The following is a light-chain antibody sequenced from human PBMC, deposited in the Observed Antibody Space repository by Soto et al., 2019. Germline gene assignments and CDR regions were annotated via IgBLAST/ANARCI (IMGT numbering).Light chain of an antibody. Sequence: VLKQSPGTLSLSPGDRATLSCRASQSVTSNLAWYQQKPGQAPRLLIYGASTRATGIPARFSGSGSGTEFTLTISSLQSEDFAVYFCQQYNNWPPITFGQVTLLEIK. CDR1: QSVTSN. CDR2: GAS. CDR3: QQYNNWPPIT. V-gene: IGKV3-15*01. J-gene: IGKJ5*01.